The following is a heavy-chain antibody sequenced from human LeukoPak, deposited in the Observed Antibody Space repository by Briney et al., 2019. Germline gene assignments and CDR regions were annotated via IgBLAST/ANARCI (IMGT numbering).Heavy chain of an antibody. CDR2: IVPIFGTA. CDR1: GGTFSSYA. J-gene: IGHJ4*02. V-gene: IGHV1-69*05. CDR3: AGNYDYVWGRLD. Sequence: ASVKVSCKASGGTFSSYAISWVRQAPGRGLEWMGRIVPIFGTANYAQKFQGRVTITTDESTSTAYMELSSLRSEDTAVYYCAGNYDYVWGRLDWGQGTLVTVSS. D-gene: IGHD3-16*01.